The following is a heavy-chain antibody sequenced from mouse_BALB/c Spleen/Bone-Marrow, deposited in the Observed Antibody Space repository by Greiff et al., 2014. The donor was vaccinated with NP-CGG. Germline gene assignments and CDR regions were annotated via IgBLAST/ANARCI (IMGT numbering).Heavy chain of an antibody. CDR2: IDPANGNT. D-gene: IGHD1-2*01. J-gene: IGHJ2*01. V-gene: IGHV14-3*02. CDR3: ARGTYGLDY. Sequence: VQLQQSGAELVKPGASVKLSCTTSGFDIKDTYMNWVKKRPEQGLEWIGRIDPANGNTKYDPKFQGNATITADTSSNTVHLQVNSLTSEDTAVYYCARGTYGLDYWGQGTTLTVSS. CDR1: GFDIKDTY.